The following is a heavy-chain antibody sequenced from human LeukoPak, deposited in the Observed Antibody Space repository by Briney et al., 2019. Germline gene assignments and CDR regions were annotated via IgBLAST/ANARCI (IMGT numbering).Heavy chain of an antibody. CDR2: ISYDGSNK. D-gene: IGHD6-19*01. CDR3: ARPWETVAGFLDY. Sequence: GRSLRLSCAASGFTFSSYAMHWVRQAPGKGLEWVAVISYDGSNKYYADSVKGRLTISRDNSKNTLYLQMNSLRAEDTAVYYCARPWETVAGFLDYWGQGTLVTVSS. J-gene: IGHJ4*02. V-gene: IGHV3-30*04. CDR1: GFTFSSYA.